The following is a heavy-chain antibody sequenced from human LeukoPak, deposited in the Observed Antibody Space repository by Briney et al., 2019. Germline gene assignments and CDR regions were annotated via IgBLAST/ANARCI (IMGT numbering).Heavy chain of an antibody. CDR2: IIPILGIA. CDR3: ARGAVAGMERFDY. CDR1: GGTFSSYT. V-gene: IGHV1-69*02. Sequence: SVKVSCKASGGTFSSYTISWVRQAPGQALEWMGRIIPILGIANYAHKFQGRVTITADKSTSTAYMELSSLRSEDTAVYYCARGAVAGMERFDYWGQGTLVTVSS. J-gene: IGHJ4*02. D-gene: IGHD6-19*01.